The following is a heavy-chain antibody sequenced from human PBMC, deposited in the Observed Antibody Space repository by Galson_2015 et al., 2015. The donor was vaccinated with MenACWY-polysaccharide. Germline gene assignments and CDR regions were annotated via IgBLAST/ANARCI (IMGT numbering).Heavy chain of an antibody. CDR2: MSYDGSNK. CDR3: AKGAADSDY. Sequence: SLRLSCAASGFSFRSYGMHWVRQAPGKGLEWVAVMSYDGSNKYYIDSVKGRFTISKDNSKNTLYLQMDSLRIEDTAVYYCAKGAADSDYWGQGTPVTVSS. CDR1: GFSFRSYG. J-gene: IGHJ4*02. D-gene: IGHD2-15*01. V-gene: IGHV3-30*18.